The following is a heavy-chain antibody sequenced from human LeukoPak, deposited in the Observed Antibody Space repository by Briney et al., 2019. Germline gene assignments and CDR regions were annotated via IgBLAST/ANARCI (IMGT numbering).Heavy chain of an antibody. CDR3: ARDRHQDYYDSSGYPTDAFDI. CDR2: ISSSSSYI. Sequence: GGSLRLSCAASGFTFSSYSMNWVRQAPGKGLEWVSSISSSSSYIYYADSVKGRFTISRDNAKNSLYLQMNSLRAEDTAVYYCARDRHQDYYDSSGYPTDAFDIWGQGTMVTVSS. V-gene: IGHV3-21*01. CDR1: GFTFSSYS. J-gene: IGHJ3*02. D-gene: IGHD3-22*01.